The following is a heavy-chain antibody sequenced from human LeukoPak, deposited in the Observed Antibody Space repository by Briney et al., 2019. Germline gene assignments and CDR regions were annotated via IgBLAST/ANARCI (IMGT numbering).Heavy chain of an antibody. D-gene: IGHD3-22*01. J-gene: IGHJ4*02. CDR3: ARDSNYYDSSGYQIIDY. V-gene: IGHV4-59*01. Sequence: SETLSLTCTVSGGSISSYYWSWIRQPPGKGLEWIGYIYYSGSTNYNPSLKSRVTISVDTSKNQFSLKLSSVTAADTAVYYCARDSNYYDSSGYQIIDYWGQGTLVTVSS. CDR1: GGSISSYY. CDR2: IYYSGST.